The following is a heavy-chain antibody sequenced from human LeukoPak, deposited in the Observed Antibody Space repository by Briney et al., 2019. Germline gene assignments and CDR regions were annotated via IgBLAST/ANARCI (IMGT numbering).Heavy chain of an antibody. V-gene: IGHV4-4*07. Sequence: SETLSLTCTVAGGSISSYYWSWIRQPAGKGLEWIGRIYTSGSTNYNPSLKSRVTMSVDTSKNQFSLKLSSVTAADTAVYYCARVDSYGFSFWFDPWGQGTLVTVSS. CDR1: GGSISSYY. CDR3: ARVDSYGFSFWFDP. CDR2: IYTSGST. D-gene: IGHD5-18*01. J-gene: IGHJ5*02.